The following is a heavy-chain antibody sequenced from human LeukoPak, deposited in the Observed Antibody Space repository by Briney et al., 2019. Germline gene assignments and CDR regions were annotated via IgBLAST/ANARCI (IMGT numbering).Heavy chain of an antibody. CDR1: AFTFSSYA. V-gene: IGHV3-23*01. CDR2: ISAGADST. D-gene: IGHD1-1*01. Sequence: GGSLRLSCAASAFTFSSYAMSWVRQAPGKGLEWVSAISAGADSTYYADSVQGRFTISRDNAKNSLYLQMNSLRAEDTAVYYCARDKIEGPTKLDYWGQGILVTVSS. CDR3: ARDKIEGPTKLDY. J-gene: IGHJ4*02.